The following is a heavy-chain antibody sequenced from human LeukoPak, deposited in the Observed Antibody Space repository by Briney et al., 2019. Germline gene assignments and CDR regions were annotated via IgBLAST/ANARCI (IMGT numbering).Heavy chain of an antibody. D-gene: IGHD5-18*01. J-gene: IGHJ4*02. CDR3: AKRGYSYDFDY. Sequence: PGGSLRLSCAASGFTFSSYGMHWVRQAPGKGLEWVAVIWYDGSNKYYADSVKGRFTISRDNSKNTLYLQMNSLRAEDTAVYYCAKRGYSYDFDYWGQGTLVTVPS. CDR1: GFTFSSYG. V-gene: IGHV3-33*06. CDR2: IWYDGSNK.